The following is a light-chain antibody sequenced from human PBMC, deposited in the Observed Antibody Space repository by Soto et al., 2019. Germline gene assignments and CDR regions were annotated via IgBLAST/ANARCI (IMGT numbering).Light chain of an antibody. CDR2: DVS. CDR3: SSYTTSSPLGV. J-gene: IGLJ1*01. CDR1: SSDVGGYEY. V-gene: IGLV2-14*03. Sequence: QSALTQPASVSGSSGQSITISCTGTSSDVGGYEYVSWYQQHPGKAPKRIIYDVSDRPSGVSNRFSGSKSGNTASLAISGLQAEDEADYYCSSYTTSSPLGVFGTGTKVPVL.